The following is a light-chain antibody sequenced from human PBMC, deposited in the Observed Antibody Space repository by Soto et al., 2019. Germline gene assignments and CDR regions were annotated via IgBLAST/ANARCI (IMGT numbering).Light chain of an antibody. J-gene: IGLJ1*01. CDR3: GSDAGSDNYV. CDR1: NHDVGAYNY. V-gene: IGLV2-8*01. CDR2: EVT. Sequence: QSLPTSPPSTRRSPGKSAPISCTGTNHDVGAYNYVSWYQHHPAKAPKLIIYEVTKRPSGVPDRFSGSKSGNTASLTVSGLQADDEADYFCGSDAGSDNYVFGTGTKVTVL.